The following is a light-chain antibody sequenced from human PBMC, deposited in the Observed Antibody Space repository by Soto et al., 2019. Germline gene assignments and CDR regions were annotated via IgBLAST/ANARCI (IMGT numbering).Light chain of an antibody. CDR3: QQLNSYPLT. Sequence: DIQLTQSPSFLSASVGDRVSISCRARQGITTYLAWYQQRPGKAPKLLIYDASTLQSGVPTRFSGSGSGTEFTLTISSLQPEDFAAYYCQQLNSYPLTFGGGTKVEIK. V-gene: IGKV1-9*01. CDR2: DAS. CDR1: QGITTY. J-gene: IGKJ4*01.